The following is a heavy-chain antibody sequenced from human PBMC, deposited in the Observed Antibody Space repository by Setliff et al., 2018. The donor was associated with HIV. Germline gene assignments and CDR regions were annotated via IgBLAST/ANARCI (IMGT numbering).Heavy chain of an antibody. J-gene: IGHJ6*03. D-gene: IGHD4-4*01. CDR1: GFTFSYYD. Sequence: PGGSLRLSCAASGFTFSYYDMHWVRQAPGKGLEWVALIWYVGSNEYYADSVKGRFTISRDNSKNTLYLQMKSLRAEDTAVYYCARDLSNSELYYFYYMDVWGKGTTVTVSS. V-gene: IGHV3-33*01. CDR3: ARDLSNSELYYFYYMDV. CDR2: IWYVGSNE.